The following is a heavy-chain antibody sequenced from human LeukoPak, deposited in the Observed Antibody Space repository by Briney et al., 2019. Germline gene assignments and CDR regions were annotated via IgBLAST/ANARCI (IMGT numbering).Heavy chain of an antibody. D-gene: IGHD6-19*01. CDR3: ARDSAGSGWVY. J-gene: IGHJ4*02. CDR1: GFIFRDYW. V-gene: IGHV3-7*04. CDR2: IKVDGIEK. Sequence: GGSLRLSCVASGFIFRDYWMSWVRQAPGKGPEWVANIKVDGIEKYYADSVKARFTISRDNAKNSLYLQMNSLRAEDTAVYYCARDSAGSGWVYCGQGTLVTVYS.